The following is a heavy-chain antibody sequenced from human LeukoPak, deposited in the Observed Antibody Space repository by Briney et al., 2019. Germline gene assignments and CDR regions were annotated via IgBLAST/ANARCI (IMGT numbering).Heavy chain of an antibody. V-gene: IGHV3-11*04. CDR3: ARVGAYYGSGSSAYYFDY. Sequence: KPGGSLRLSCAASGFTFSDYYMSWIRQAPGKGLEWVPYISSSGSTIYYADSVKGRFTISRDNAKNSLYLQMNSLRAEDTAVYYCARVGAYYGSGSSAYYFDYWGQGTLVTVSS. CDR2: ISSSGSTI. CDR1: GFTFSDYY. J-gene: IGHJ4*02. D-gene: IGHD3-10*01.